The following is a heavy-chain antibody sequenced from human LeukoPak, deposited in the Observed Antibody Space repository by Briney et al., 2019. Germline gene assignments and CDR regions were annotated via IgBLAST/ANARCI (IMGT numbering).Heavy chain of an antibody. CDR2: VDPEDGET. CDR3: ATDPNDYSDYVQL. J-gene: IGHJ4*02. Sequence: GASVKISCKASGYTLTDYYMHWVQQAPGKGVEWMGRVDPEDGETIYAEKFQGRVTIIADTSTDTAYMELSSLRSEDTAMYYCATDPNDYSDYVQLWGQGTLVTVSS. CDR1: GYTLTDYY. V-gene: IGHV1-69-2*01. D-gene: IGHD4-11*01.